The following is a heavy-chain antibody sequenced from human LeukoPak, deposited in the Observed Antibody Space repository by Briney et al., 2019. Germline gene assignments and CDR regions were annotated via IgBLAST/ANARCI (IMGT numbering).Heavy chain of an antibody. Sequence: GRSLRLSCAASGFTFSSYWMSWVRQAPGKGLEWVANIKQDGSEKYYVDSVKGRFTISRDNAKNSLYLQMNSLRAEDTAVYYCARDCGPTYYDFWSGQTCYGMDVWGQGTTVTVSS. CDR1: GFTFSSYW. D-gene: IGHD3-3*01. CDR2: IKQDGSEK. CDR3: ARDCGPTYYDFWSGQTCYGMDV. V-gene: IGHV3-7*01. J-gene: IGHJ6*02.